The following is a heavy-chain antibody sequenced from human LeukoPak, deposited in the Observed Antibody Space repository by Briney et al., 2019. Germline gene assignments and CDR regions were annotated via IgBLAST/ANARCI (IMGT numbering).Heavy chain of an antibody. V-gene: IGHV4-61*08. CDR1: GGSISSGGYS. CDR2: IYYSGST. Sequence: SETLSLTCAVSGGSISSGGYSWSWIRQPPGKGLEWTGYIYYSGSTNYNPSLKSRVTISVDTSKNQFSLKLSSVTAADTAIYYCARAVSGRFDYWGQGTLVTVSS. J-gene: IGHJ4*02. D-gene: IGHD6-19*01. CDR3: ARAVSGRFDY.